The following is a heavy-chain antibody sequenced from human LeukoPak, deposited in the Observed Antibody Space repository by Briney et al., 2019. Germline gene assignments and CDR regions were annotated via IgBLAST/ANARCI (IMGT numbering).Heavy chain of an antibody. J-gene: IGHJ5*02. CDR3: AKGPTYYYGSGSYYNPNWFDP. Sequence: GGFLRLSCAASGFTFSSYAMSWVRQAPGKGLEWVSAISGSGGSTYYADSVKGRFTISRDNSKNTLYLQMNSLGAEDTAVYYCAKGPTYYYGSGSYYNPNWFDPWGQGTLVTVSS. CDR2: ISGSGGST. D-gene: IGHD3-10*01. V-gene: IGHV3-23*01. CDR1: GFTFSSYA.